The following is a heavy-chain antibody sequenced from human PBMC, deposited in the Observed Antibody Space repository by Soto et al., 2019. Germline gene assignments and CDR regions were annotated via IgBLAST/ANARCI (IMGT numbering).Heavy chain of an antibody. D-gene: IGHD7-27*01. V-gene: IGHV4-28*01. CDR1: GYSISSSNW. CDR3: AKNWNWGSLVH. CDR2: IYYGGST. J-gene: IGHJ4*02. Sequence: SETLSLTCAVSGYSISSSNWWGWIRQPPGKGLEWIGFIYYGGSTNYNPSLKSRVTISVDTPKNQFSLKLSSVTAADTAVYYCAKNWNWGSLVHWGQGPLVTVSS.